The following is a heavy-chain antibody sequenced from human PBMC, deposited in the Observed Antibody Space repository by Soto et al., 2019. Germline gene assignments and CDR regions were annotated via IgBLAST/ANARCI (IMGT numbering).Heavy chain of an antibody. D-gene: IGHD6-19*01. Sequence: EVQLVESGGGLVKPGGSLRLSCAASGFTFSDAWMCWVRQAPGKGLEWVGLIKKKTDGGTTEYAAPVKGRFTISRDDSKNTLYLQMSSLKTEDTAVYYCRTQWLDWGQGTLVTVSS. V-gene: IGHV3-15*01. CDR2: IKKKTDGGTT. CDR1: GFTFSDAW. J-gene: IGHJ4*02. CDR3: RTQWLD.